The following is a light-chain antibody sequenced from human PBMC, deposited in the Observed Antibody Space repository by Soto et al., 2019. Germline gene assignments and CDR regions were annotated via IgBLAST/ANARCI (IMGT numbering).Light chain of an antibody. Sequence: QSALTQPPSASGSPGQSVTISCTGTSSDVGGYNYVSWYQQYPGKAPKLMIYEVSKWPSGVPDRFSGSKSGNTASLTVSGLQAEDEADYYCSSYAGSNEGVFGTGTKVTVL. CDR3: SSYAGSNEGV. CDR1: SSDVGGYNY. CDR2: EVS. V-gene: IGLV2-8*01. J-gene: IGLJ1*01.